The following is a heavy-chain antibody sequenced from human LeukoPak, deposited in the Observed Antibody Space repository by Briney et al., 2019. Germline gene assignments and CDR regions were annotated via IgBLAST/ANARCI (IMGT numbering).Heavy chain of an antibody. V-gene: IGHV3-23*01. D-gene: IGHD1-26*01. CDR2: ISGSGGST. CDR1: GFTFSSYA. CDR3: ARDRPGGIVGAPNYGMDV. J-gene: IGHJ6*02. Sequence: GGSLRLSCAASGFTFSSYAMSWVRQAPGKGLEWVSAISGSGGSTYYADSVKGRFTISRDNSKNTLYLQMNSLRAEDTAVYYCARDRPGGIVGAPNYGMDVWGQGTTVTVSS.